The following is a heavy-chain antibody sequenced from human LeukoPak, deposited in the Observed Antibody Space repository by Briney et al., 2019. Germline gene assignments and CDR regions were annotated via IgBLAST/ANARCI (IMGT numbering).Heavy chain of an antibody. D-gene: IGHD3-10*01. CDR2: INQDGSKK. J-gene: IGHJ4*02. CDR3: ARDGPMAGIYFDF. Sequence: TGGSLRLSCAVSGFSFSSHWMSWVRQAPGKGLEWMANINQDGSKKYYVDSVKGRFTISRDNAKNSLYLQMNSLRVEDTAIYYCARDGPMAGIYFDFWGQGTLVTVSS. CDR1: GFSFSSHW. V-gene: IGHV3-7*01.